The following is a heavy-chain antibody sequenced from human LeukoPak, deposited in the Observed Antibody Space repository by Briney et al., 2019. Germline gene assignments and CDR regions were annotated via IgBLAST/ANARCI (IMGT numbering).Heavy chain of an antibody. V-gene: IGHV1-18*01. CDR1: GYTFTSYG. CDR2: ISGYNSNT. J-gene: IGHJ4*02. D-gene: IGHD3-22*01. CDR3: ARVYLGIYYDSGDYPFDY. Sequence: ASVKVSCKASGYTFTSYGVVWVRQAPGQGLEWMGWISGYNSNTNYAQKFQGRVTMNRDTSTNTAYMELRSLTSDDTDVYCARVYLGIYYDSGDYPFDYWGQGSMVTVCS.